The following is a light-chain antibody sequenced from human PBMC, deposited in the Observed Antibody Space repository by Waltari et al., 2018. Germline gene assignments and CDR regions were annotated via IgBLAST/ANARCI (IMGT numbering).Light chain of an antibody. CDR1: QSISSW. CDR3: QQYDSYPWT. Sequence: DIQMTQSPSTLSASVGDRVTITCRASQSISSWLAWYQQEPGKTPKLPIYDASSLESGVPSRFSGSGSGTEFTLTVSSLQPDDFATYYCQQYDSYPWTFGQGTKVEIK. V-gene: IGKV1-5*01. CDR2: DAS. J-gene: IGKJ1*01.